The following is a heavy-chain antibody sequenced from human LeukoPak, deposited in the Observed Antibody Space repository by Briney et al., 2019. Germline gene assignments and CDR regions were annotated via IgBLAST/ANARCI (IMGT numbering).Heavy chain of an antibody. CDR2: IKQDGGEK. CDR1: GFAFSTYW. V-gene: IGHV3-7*01. Sequence: GGSLRLSCAASGFAFSTYWMSWVRQAPEKGLEWVANIKQDGGEKYYVDSVKGRFTISRDNAENSLYLQMNSLRTEDTAVYYCARGYGDPLDYYYYMDVWGNGTTVTVSS. CDR3: ARGYGDPLDYYYYMDV. D-gene: IGHD4-17*01. J-gene: IGHJ6*03.